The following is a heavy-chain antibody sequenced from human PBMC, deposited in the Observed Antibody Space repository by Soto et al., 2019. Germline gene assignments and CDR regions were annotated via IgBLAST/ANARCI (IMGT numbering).Heavy chain of an antibody. V-gene: IGHV1-18*01. D-gene: IGHD2-2*02. J-gene: IGHJ5*02. CDR3: ARIAHKSGPYRSSTSCYTRGLFDP. Sequence: ASVKVSCKASGYTFTSYGISWVRQAPGQGLEWMGWISAYNGNTNYARKLQGRVTMTTDTSTSTAYMELRSLRSDNTSMYYRARIAHKSGPYRSSTSCYTRGLFDPWGQGTLVTVSS. CDR2: ISAYNGNT. CDR1: GYTFTSYG.